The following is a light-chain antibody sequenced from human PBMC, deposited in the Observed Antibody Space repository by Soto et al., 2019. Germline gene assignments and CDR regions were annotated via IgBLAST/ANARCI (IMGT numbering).Light chain of an antibody. CDR3: CSYAGIRTFV. Sequence: QSALTQPASVSGSPGQSITISCTGTSSDIGSYNLVSWYQQHPGKAPKLIIYEGSKRPSGVSNRFSGSRSGNTASLTISGLQAEDGADYYCCSYAGIRTFVFGEGTKLTVL. V-gene: IGLV2-23*03. CDR1: SSDIGSYNL. J-gene: IGLJ2*01. CDR2: EGS.